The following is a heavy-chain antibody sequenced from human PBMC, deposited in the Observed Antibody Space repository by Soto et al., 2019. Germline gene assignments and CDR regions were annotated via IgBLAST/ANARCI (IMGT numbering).Heavy chain of an antibody. CDR2: IYHIGMI. CDR3: ARGLLGTDYDIFMGGS. Sequence: QVHLRESGPGLVKPSGTLSLTCIVSGASISSSSWLTWVRQTPGKGLEWIGEIYHIGMIHYTSSLKRRVSMSVDKYENTFSLTLRSVTAAVTAVYYCARGLLGTDYDIFMGGSWGRGALVIVSS. V-gene: IGHV4-4*02. J-gene: IGHJ5*02. CDR1: GASISSSSW. D-gene: IGHD3-9*01.